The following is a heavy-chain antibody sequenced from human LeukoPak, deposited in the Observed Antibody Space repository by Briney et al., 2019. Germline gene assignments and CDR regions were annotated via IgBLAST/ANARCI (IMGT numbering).Heavy chain of an antibody. D-gene: IGHD3-10*01. V-gene: IGHV1-18*01. CDR2: NSAYNGNT. CDR1: GYTFTSYG. CDR3: ARVTMVRGEESPDWFDP. J-gene: IGHJ5*02. Sequence: GASVKVSCKASGYTFTSYGISWVRQAPGQGLEWMGWNSAYNGNTNYAQKLQGRVTMTTDTSTSTAYMELRSLRSDDTAVYYCARVTMVRGEESPDWFDPWGQGTLVTVSS.